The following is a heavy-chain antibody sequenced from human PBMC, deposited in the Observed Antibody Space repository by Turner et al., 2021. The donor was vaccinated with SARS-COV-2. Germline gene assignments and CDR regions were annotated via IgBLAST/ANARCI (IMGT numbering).Heavy chain of an antibody. CDR3: ARDVGYSGYGASPYFDY. V-gene: IGHV1-69*06. Sequence: QVQLVQSGAEVKKPGSSVKVSCKASGGTFSSYAISWVRQATGQGVEGMGGIIPIIGTANHAQKFQGRVTITADKSTNTAYMELSSLRSEDTAVYYCARDVGYSGYGASPYFDYWGQGTLVTVSS. J-gene: IGHJ4*02. CDR1: GGTFSSYA. CDR2: IIPIIGTA. D-gene: IGHD1-26*01.